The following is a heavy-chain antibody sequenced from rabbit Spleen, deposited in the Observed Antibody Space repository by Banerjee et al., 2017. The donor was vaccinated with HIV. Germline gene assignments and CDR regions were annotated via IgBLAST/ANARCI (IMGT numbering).Heavy chain of an antibody. J-gene: IGHJ4*01. CDR1: GIDFSSYG. D-gene: IGHD1-1*01. CDR3: ARGFASSSGYYLNL. CDR2: IYPGFGLK. Sequence: ELVESGGGLVQPGESLKLSCKVSGIDFSSYGISWVRQAPGKGPEWIAYIYPGFGLKKYANSVKGRFTISSDNAQNTVFLQMTSLTASDTATYFCARGFASSSGYYLNLWGQGTLVPVS. V-gene: IGHV1S47*01.